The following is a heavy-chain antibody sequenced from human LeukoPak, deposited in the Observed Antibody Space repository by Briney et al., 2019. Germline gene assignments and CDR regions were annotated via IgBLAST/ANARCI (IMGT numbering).Heavy chain of an antibody. CDR2: INHSGST. J-gene: IGHJ4*02. CDR3: ASMMATIY. CDR1: GGSVSSAGYY. V-gene: IGHV4-34*01. D-gene: IGHD5-24*01. Sequence: SETLSLTCTVSGGSVSSAGYYWSWIRQPPGKGLEWIGEINHSGSTNYNPSLKSRVTISVDTSKNQFSLKLSSVTAADTAVYYCASMMATIYWGQGTLVTVSS.